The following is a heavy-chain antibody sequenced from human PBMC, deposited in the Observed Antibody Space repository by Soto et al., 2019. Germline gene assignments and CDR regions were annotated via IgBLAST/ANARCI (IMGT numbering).Heavy chain of an antibody. CDR1: GDSFSGYY. D-gene: IGHD6-13*01. J-gene: IGHJ5*01. Sequence: SETLSLTSTVSGDSFSGYYWSCIRQPAAKGLEWIGRVYTNGATNYNHSLTSRVTVSVDTSRNQFSLKLRFVTAPAPAVDYCATEAAETVVDGYCCDSWGEGTLVTVSS. CDR2: VYTNGAT. V-gene: IGHV4-4*07. CDR3: ATEAAETVVDGYCCDS.